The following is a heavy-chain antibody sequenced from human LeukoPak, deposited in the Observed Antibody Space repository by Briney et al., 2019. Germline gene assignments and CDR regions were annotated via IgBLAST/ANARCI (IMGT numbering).Heavy chain of an antibody. Sequence: GGSLRLSCAASGFTFTSYGMHWVRQAPGKGLEWVAVIWYDGIDKYYADSVKGRFTISRDNSKNTLYLQMNSLRAEDTAVYYCAKSNYYDSSDWFDPWGQGTLVTVSS. V-gene: IGHV3-30*02. CDR3: AKSNYYDSSDWFDP. D-gene: IGHD3-22*01. CDR1: GFTFTSYG. J-gene: IGHJ5*02. CDR2: IWYDGIDK.